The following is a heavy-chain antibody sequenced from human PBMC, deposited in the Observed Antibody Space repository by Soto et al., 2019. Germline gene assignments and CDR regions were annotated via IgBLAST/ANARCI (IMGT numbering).Heavy chain of an antibody. J-gene: IGHJ6*02. D-gene: IGHD6-13*01. CDR3: ARDKAAAGTEYYGMDV. Sequence: SQTLSLTCAISGDRVSSNSAAWNWIRQSPSRGLEWLGRTYYRSKWYNDYAVSVKSRITINPDTSKNQFSLQLNSVTPEDTAVYYCARDKAAAGTEYYGMDVWGQGTTVTVSS. V-gene: IGHV6-1*01. CDR1: GDRVSSNSAA. CDR2: TYYRSKWYN.